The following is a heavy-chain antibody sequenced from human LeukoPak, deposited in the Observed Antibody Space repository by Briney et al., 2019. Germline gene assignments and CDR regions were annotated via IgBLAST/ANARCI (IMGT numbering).Heavy chain of an antibody. J-gene: IGHJ4*02. CDR2: ISGSGGST. CDR3: AKGLYDSSGYFDY. CDR1: GFTVSSKY. V-gene: IGHV3-23*01. D-gene: IGHD3-22*01. Sequence: GGSLRLSCAASGFTVSSKYMSWVRQAPGKGLEWVSVISGSGGSTYYADSVKGRFTISRDNSKNTLYLQMNSLRAEDTAVYYCAKGLYDSSGYFDYWGQGTLVTVSS.